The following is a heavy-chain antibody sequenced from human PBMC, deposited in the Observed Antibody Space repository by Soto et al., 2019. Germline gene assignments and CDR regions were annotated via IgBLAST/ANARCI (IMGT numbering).Heavy chain of an antibody. D-gene: IGHD2-2*02. J-gene: IGHJ5*02. Sequence: GGSLRLSCTASGFTFSKFWMSWVRQAPGKGLEWVANIKHDGSQKYYVDSVKGRFTISRDNAKNSLYLQMNSLRVDDTAVYYCARLLLYSVSGRGWFDPWGQGTLVTVSS. CDR1: GFTFSKFW. CDR3: ARLLLYSVSGRGWFDP. CDR2: IKHDGSQK. V-gene: IGHV3-7*03.